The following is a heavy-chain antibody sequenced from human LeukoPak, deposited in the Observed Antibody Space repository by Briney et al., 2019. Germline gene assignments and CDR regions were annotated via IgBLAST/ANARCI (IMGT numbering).Heavy chain of an antibody. CDR1: GGSFSGYY. CDR3: ARARYYDSSGADY. D-gene: IGHD3-22*01. CDR2: INHSGST. J-gene: IGHJ4*02. V-gene: IGHV4-34*01. Sequence: SETLSLTCAVYGGSFSGYYWSWIRQPPGKGLEWIGEINHSGSTNYNPSLKSRVTISVDTSKNQFSLKLSSVTAADTAVYYCARARYYDSSGADYWGQGTLVTVSS.